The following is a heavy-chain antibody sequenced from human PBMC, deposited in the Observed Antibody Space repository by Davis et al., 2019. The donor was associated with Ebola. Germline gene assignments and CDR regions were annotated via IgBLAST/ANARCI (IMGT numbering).Heavy chain of an antibody. CDR2: IWYDGSRK. Sequence: GGSLRLSCAASGFTFSSYAMSWVRQAPDKGLEWVAVIWYDGSRKYYGDSVKGRFTISRDNSNNLLYLQMNSLRAEDTAVYYCARDRGGYSSGWHLFDYWGQGTLVTVSS. V-gene: IGHV3-33*08. CDR3: ARDRGGYSSGWHLFDY. J-gene: IGHJ4*02. D-gene: IGHD6-19*01. CDR1: GFTFSSYA.